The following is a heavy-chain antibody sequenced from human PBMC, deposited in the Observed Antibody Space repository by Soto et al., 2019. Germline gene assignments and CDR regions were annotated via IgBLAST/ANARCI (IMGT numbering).Heavy chain of an antibody. D-gene: IGHD2-2*02. CDR1: GYSFSTYD. J-gene: IGHJ5*02. Sequence: QVQLVQSGAEVKKPGASVKVACKASGYSFSTYDINCVRQAAGQGLEWMGWVNPKSGNTDYAQRCRGRVTMTSNTSISTDSQELSAQMPEDTAMYYCARPYCDSTSCYKDWFDPWGQGALVTISS. CDR3: ARPYCDSTSCYKDWFDP. V-gene: IGHV1-8*01. CDR2: VNPKSGNT.